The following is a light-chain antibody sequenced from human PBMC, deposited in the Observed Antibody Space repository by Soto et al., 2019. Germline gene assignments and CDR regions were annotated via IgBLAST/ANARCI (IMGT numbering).Light chain of an antibody. Sequence: EIVLTQSPGTLSLSPGERATLSCRASQSVSNNYLAWHQQKPGQAPRLLICGASNRATGIPDRFSGSGSGTDFTLTISRLEPEDFAVYYCQQYGSSGTFGQGTKVDIK. J-gene: IGKJ1*01. CDR3: QQYGSSGT. CDR1: QSVSNNY. V-gene: IGKV3-20*01. CDR2: GAS.